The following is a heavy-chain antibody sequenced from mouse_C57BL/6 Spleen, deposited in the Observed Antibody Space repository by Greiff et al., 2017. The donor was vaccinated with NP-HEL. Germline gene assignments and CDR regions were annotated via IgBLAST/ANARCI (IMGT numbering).Heavy chain of an antibody. D-gene: IGHD2-5*01. CDR2: ISYDGSN. J-gene: IGHJ2*01. CDR1: GYSITSGYY. Sequence: EVQLQESGPGLVKPSQSLSLTCSVTGYSITSGYYWNWIRQFPGNKLEWMGYISYDGSNNYNPSLKNRISITRDTSKNQFFLKLNSVTTEDTATYYCARERGSNFDFDYWGQGTTLTVSS. CDR3: ARERGSNFDFDY. V-gene: IGHV3-6*01.